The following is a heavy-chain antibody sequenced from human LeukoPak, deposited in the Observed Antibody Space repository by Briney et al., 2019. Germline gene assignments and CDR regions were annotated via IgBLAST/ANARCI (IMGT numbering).Heavy chain of an antibody. Sequence: ASVKVSCKASGYTFTSYYMHWVRQAPGQGLEWMGIINPSGGSTSYAQKFQGRVTMTRDTSTSTVYMELSSLRSEDTAVYYCAREGNGDYAGEAYYFDYWGQGTLVTVSS. V-gene: IGHV1-46*01. J-gene: IGHJ4*02. CDR3: AREGNGDYAGEAYYFDY. CDR2: INPSGGST. CDR1: GYTFTSYY. D-gene: IGHD4-17*01.